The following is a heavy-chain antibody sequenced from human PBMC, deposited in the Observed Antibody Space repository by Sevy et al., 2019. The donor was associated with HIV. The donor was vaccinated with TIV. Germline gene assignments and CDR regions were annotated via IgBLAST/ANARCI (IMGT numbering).Heavy chain of an antibody. CDR1: GYSFTSYW. CDR2: IHPGDSDT. CDR3: ARPAHTMATIKTYDAFDI. V-gene: IGHV5-51*01. Sequence: GESLKISCKGSGYSFTSYWIGWVRQMPGKGLEWMGIIHPGDSDTRYSPSFQGQVTISADKSISTAYLQWSSLKASDTAMYYCARPAHTMATIKTYDAFDIWGQGTMVTVSS. D-gene: IGHD5-12*01. J-gene: IGHJ3*02.